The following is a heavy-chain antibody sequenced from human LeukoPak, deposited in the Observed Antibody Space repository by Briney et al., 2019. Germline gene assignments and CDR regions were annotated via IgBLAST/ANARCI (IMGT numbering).Heavy chain of an antibody. J-gene: IGHJ4*02. CDR1: GYTFTSHY. CDR3: ARQGGYSSAIGMGY. V-gene: IGHV1-46*01. D-gene: IGHD6-19*01. CDR2: INPSGGST. Sequence: RASVTVSCKASGYTFTSHYMYWVRQAPGQGLEWMGVINPSGGSTTYAQKFQGRVTLTRDTSTRTVYMELRSLRSDDTAVYYCARQGGYSSAIGMGYWGQGTLVTVSS.